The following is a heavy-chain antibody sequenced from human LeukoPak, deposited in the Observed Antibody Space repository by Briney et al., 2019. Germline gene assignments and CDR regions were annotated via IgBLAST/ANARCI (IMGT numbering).Heavy chain of an antibody. J-gene: IGHJ4*02. CDR3: AKCYGSGSYYPPDY. V-gene: IGHV3-30*02. CDR2: IRYDGSNK. CDR1: GFTFSSYG. Sequence: GGSLRLSCAASGFTFSSYGMHWVRQAPGTGLEWVAFIRYDGSNKYYADSVKGRFTISRDNSKNTLYLQMNSLRAEDTAVYYCAKCYGSGSYYPPDYWGQGTLVTVSS. D-gene: IGHD3-10*01.